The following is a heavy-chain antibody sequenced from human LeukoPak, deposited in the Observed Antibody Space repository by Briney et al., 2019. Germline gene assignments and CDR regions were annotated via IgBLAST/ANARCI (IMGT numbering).Heavy chain of an antibody. CDR1: GFTFNNYS. CDR3: ARGHYDILTRIDY. D-gene: IGHD3-9*01. V-gene: IGHV3-21*01. CDR2: ISYSSSYI. Sequence: GGSLRLSCAASGFTFNNYSMNWVRQAPGKGLEWVSSISYSSSYIYYGDSVKGRFTISRDNAKNSLYLQMNSRRVEDTAVYYWARGHYDILTRIDYWGQGPLSPSPQ. J-gene: IGHJ4*02.